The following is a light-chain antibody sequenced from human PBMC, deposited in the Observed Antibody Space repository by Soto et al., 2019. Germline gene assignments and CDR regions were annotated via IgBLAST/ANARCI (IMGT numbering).Light chain of an antibody. CDR2: WAS. CDR3: QQYYGTPPT. J-gene: IGKJ1*01. CDR1: QSVLYSSNSKNY. Sequence: DIVMTQSPDSLAVSLGERATINCKSSQSVLYSSNSKNYLAWYQQKPGQPPKLLIYWASTRESGIPDRFSGSGSGTDFTLTISSLQAEDVAVYYCQQYYGTPPTFDQGTKVQIK. V-gene: IGKV4-1*01.